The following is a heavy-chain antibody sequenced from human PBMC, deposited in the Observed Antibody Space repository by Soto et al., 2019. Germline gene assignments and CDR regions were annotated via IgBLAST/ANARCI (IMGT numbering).Heavy chain of an antibody. V-gene: IGHV1-8*01. J-gene: IGHJ4*02. CDR2: MNPNSENS. D-gene: IGHD3-16*01. CDR1: GYTFTSYD. Sequence: QVQLVQSGAEVKKPGASVKVSCKASGYTFTSYDIHWVRQATGQGLEWMGWMNPNSENSGLVEQFQDRVTLTSDTSRSTAYMELSSLKSEDTAVYYCARGGGYSEYVFGGPDYWGQGTLVTVSS. CDR3: ARGGGYSEYVFGGPDY.